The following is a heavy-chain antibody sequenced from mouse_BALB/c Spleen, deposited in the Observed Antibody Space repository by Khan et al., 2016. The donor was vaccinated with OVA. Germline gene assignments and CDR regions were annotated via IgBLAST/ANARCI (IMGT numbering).Heavy chain of an antibody. Sequence: EVLLVESGGGSVKPGGSLKLSCAVSGFTFSSYVMSWIRQTPEKRLEWVASISSGGSTYYPDSVKGRFTISRDNARNVVYLQMSSLRSEDMAMYYCAREAYRYDEYYFDYWGQGTTLTVSS. D-gene: IGHD2-12*01. V-gene: IGHV5-6-5*01. J-gene: IGHJ2*01. CDR1: GFTFSSYV. CDR2: ISSGGST. CDR3: AREAYRYDEYYFDY.